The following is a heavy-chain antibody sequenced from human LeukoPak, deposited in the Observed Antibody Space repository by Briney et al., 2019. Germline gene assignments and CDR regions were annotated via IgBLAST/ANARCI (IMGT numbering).Heavy chain of an antibody. V-gene: IGHV1-46*01. Sequence: ASVKVSCKASGYTFTSYYMHWVRQAPGQGLEWMGILDPSDGSTTYAQKFQGRITMTRDTSTRTLYMELSSVRSEDTAVYYCARLGPVNYWGQGTLVTVSS. J-gene: IGHJ4*02. CDR2: LDPSDGST. CDR1: GYTFTSYY. D-gene: IGHD4-23*01. CDR3: ARLGPVNY.